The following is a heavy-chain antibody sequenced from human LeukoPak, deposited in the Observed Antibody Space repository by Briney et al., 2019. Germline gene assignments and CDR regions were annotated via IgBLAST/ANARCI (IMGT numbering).Heavy chain of an antibody. Sequence: PGGSLRLSCAPSGFTFSSYAMSWVRQAPGKGLEGVSGISWKSGSIDYADSVKGRFIISRDNAKTSLYLQMGSLSTEDTAFYYCAKEMDLSRYCSSTSCHPFDFWGQGTLVTVSS. J-gene: IGHJ4*02. CDR2: ISWKSGSI. D-gene: IGHD2-2*01. V-gene: IGHV3-9*01. CDR1: GFTFSSYA. CDR3: AKEMDLSRYCSSTSCHPFDF.